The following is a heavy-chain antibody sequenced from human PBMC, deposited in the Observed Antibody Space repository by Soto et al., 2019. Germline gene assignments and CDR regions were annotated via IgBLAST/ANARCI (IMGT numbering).Heavy chain of an antibody. D-gene: IGHD3-9*01. CDR1: GFTFSSYA. CDR3: AKRNVLRHFDWGGYFDY. V-gene: IGHV3-23*01. CDR2: ISGSGGST. Sequence: GGSLRLSCAASGFTFSSYAMIWVRQAPGKGLEWVSAISGSGGSTYYADSVKGRFTISRDNSKNTLYLQMNSLRAEDTAVYYCAKRNVLRHFDWGGYFDYWGQGTLVTVAS. J-gene: IGHJ4*02.